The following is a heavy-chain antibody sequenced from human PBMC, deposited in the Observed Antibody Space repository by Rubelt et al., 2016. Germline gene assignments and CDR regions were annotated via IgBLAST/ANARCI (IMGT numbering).Heavy chain of an antibody. Sequence: QVQLQESGPGLVKPSETLSLTCTVSGGSISSNYWSWIRQPPGKGLEWIGYIYYSGTTNYNPSFRSRVTISVDTAKNQFSLSLCSVTAADTAVYYCAKHSYWYFDLWGRGTLVTVSS. J-gene: IGHJ2*01. CDR3: AKHSYWYFDL. V-gene: IGHV4-59*08. CDR2: IYYSGTT. CDR1: GGSISSNY.